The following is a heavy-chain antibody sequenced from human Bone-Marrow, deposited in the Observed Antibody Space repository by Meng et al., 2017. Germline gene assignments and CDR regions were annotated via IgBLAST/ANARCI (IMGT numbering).Heavy chain of an antibody. Sequence: QVQLQESGPGLVKPSGTLSLTCTVSGGSISGSSWWTWVRQPPGKGLEWIGEIYHTGSTNYNPSLKSRVTISVDKPKNQFSLKLSSVTAADTAVYYCARGYCSTTNCNWFDPWGQGTLVTVSS. CDR3: ARGYCSTTNCNWFDP. J-gene: IGHJ5*02. D-gene: IGHD2-2*01. V-gene: IGHV4-4*02. CDR1: GGSISGSSW. CDR2: IYHTGST.